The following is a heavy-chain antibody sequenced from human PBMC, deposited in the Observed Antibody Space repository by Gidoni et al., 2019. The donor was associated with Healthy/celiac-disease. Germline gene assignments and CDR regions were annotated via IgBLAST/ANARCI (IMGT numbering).Heavy chain of an antibody. CDR2: INHSGST. J-gene: IGHJ4*02. Sequence: QVQLQQWGAGLLKPSETLSRTCAVYGGSFSGYYWSWIRQPPGKGLEWIGEINHSGSTNYNPSLKSRVTISVDTSKNQFSLKLSSVTAADTAVYYCASTGTTFLFGDKIDYWGQGTLVTVSS. V-gene: IGHV4-34*01. CDR3: ASTGTTFLFGDKIDY. D-gene: IGHD1-7*01. CDR1: GGSFSGYY.